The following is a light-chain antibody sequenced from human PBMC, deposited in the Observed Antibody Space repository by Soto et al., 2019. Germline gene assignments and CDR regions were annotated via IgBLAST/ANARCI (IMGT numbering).Light chain of an antibody. Sequence: EIVLTQSPATLSLSPGERTTLSCRASQSVGNNLAWYQQKPGQAPRLLIYGVSVRATGIPARFSGSGSGTEFTLTISSLQSEDFALYYCQVYNNWPPGLTFGGGTKVDIK. CDR2: GVS. CDR3: QVYNNWPPGLT. J-gene: IGKJ4*01. V-gene: IGKV3-15*01. CDR1: QSVGNN.